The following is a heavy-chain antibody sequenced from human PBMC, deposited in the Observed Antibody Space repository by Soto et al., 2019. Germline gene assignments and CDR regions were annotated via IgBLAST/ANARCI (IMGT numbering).Heavy chain of an antibody. CDR2: SYDSGST. Sequence: ALYLTCPVSGYNLRSGCCCWRCHSPPPGQCLEGIGYSYDSGSTYYTPSLKTRVTISVDTSKSHFSLKLSSVTAADTAVYYCAREDYYGSGSYCCGWFDPWGQGTLVT. J-gene: IGHJ5*02. CDR3: AREDYYGSGSYCCGWFDP. D-gene: IGHD3-10*01. CDR1: GYNLRSGCCC. V-gene: IGHV4-30-4*01.